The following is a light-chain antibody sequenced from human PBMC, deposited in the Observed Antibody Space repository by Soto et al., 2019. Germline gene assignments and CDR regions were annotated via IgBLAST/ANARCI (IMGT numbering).Light chain of an antibody. Sequence: EIVLTQSPGTLSLSPGERATLSCRASQSVSSSYLAWYQQKPGQGPRLLIYDASRATGIPDRFSGSGSGTDFTLTITRLEPEDFAVYYCQHYGTSALFGPGTKVDI. CDR2: DAS. CDR1: QSVSSSY. J-gene: IGKJ3*01. V-gene: IGKV3-20*01. CDR3: QHYGTSAL.